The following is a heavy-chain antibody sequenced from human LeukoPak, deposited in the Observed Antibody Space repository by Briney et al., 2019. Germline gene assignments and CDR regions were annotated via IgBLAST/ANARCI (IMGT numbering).Heavy chain of an antibody. Sequence: GGPLRLSCAASGFPFSRYSKNWVRQAPGKGLEGVSSISNNSIYIYYADSVKGRFTISRHYAKNSLYLQMNSLRAEDTAVYCCARGYLSCSSTSYYWYGMDVWGQGTTVTV. V-gene: IGHV3-21*01. CDR2: ISNNSIYI. D-gene: IGHD2-2*01. CDR3: ARGYLSCSSTSYYWYGMDV. CDR1: GFPFSRYS. J-gene: IGHJ6*02.